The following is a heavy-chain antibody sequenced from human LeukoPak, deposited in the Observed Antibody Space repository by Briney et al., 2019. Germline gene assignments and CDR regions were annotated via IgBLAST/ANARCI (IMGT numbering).Heavy chain of an antibody. J-gene: IGHJ4*02. D-gene: IGHD6-19*01. Sequence: GGSLRLSCAASGFTFSGYSMNWVRQAPGKGLEWVSFITSSSTYIYYADSVKGRFTISRDNAKNSLYLQMNSLRAEDTAVYYCASGIGVAVDYWGQGTLVTVSS. CDR2: ITSSSTYI. CDR3: ASGIGVAVDY. V-gene: IGHV3-21*01. CDR1: GFTFSGYS.